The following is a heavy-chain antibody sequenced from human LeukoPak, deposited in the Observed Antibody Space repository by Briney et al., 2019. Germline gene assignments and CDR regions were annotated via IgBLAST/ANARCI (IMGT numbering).Heavy chain of an antibody. J-gene: IGHJ4*02. Sequence: SETLSLTCSVSGGSVSSGDFHWTWIRQPPGEELEWIGYIYYSGSANYNPSLKSRVTISVDTSKNQFSLRLSSVTAADTVVYFCVRSQSNGNYYFDHWGQGTLVTVSS. V-gene: IGHV4-61*08. CDR3: VRSQSNGNYYFDH. D-gene: IGHD1-1*01. CDR1: GGSVSSGDFH. CDR2: IYYSGSA.